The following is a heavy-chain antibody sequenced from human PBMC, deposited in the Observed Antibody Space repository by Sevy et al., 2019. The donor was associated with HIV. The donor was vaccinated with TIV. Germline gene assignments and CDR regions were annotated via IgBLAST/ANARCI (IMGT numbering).Heavy chain of an antibody. V-gene: IGHV1-69*13. CDR1: GGTFSSYA. J-gene: IGHJ5*02. D-gene: IGHD6-19*01. CDR2: IIPIFSTA. Sequence: ASVKVSCKASGGTFSSYAISWVRQAPGQGLEWMGGIIPIFSTANYAQKFQGRVTITADESTSTAYMELSSLRSEDTAVYYCARGYSSGWYSWGIIDPWGQGTLVTVSS. CDR3: ARGYSSGWYSWGIIDP.